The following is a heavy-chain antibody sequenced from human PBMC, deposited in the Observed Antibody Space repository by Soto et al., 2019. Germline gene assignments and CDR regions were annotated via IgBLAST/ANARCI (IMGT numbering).Heavy chain of an antibody. V-gene: IGHV3-74*01. D-gene: IGHD7-27*01. Sequence: EVQLVEPGGGLVQPGGSLRLSCAASGFTFSNYWMYWVRQGPGKGLVWVSRINSDGSSTTYADSVKGRFTISRDNAESTLYLQMNSLRAEDTAVYYCTRDPRNLGLDPWGQGTLVIVSS. CDR1: GFTFSNYW. CDR2: INSDGSST. J-gene: IGHJ5*02. CDR3: TRDPRNLGLDP.